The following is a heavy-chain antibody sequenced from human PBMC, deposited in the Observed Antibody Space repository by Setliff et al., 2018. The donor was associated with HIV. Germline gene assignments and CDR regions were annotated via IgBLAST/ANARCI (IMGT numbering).Heavy chain of an antibody. CDR2: IIPIYGTV. CDR1: GGTFSRLA. Sequence: SVKVSCKASGGTFSRLAISWVRQAPGQGLEWMGGIIPIYGTVNYAQKFQGRVTITADKSTSTAYMELSSLRSEDTAMYYCARDSVARRTLGYYYYMDVWGKGTTVTVSS. J-gene: IGHJ6*03. CDR3: ARDSVARRTLGYYYYMDV. V-gene: IGHV1-69*06. D-gene: IGHD6-6*01.